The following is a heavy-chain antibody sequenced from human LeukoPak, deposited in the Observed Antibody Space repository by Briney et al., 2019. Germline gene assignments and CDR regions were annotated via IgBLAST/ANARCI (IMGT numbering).Heavy chain of an antibody. Sequence: GASVKVSCKASGYTFTSYGISWVRQAPGQGLEWMGWISAYNGNTNYAQKLQGRVTMTTDTSTSTAYMELRSLRSDDTAVYYCARGTYSGSYYVWVEPNAFDYWGQGTLVTVSS. CDR1: GYTFTSYG. J-gene: IGHJ4*02. CDR3: ARGTYSGSYYVWVEPNAFDY. CDR2: ISAYNGNT. V-gene: IGHV1-18*01. D-gene: IGHD1-26*01.